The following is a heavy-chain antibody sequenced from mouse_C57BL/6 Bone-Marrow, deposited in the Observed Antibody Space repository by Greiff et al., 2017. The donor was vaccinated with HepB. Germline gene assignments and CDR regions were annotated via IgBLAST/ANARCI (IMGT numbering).Heavy chain of an antibody. D-gene: IGHD1-1*01. CDR1: GYTFTDYY. CDR3: SRRGSYYGSSYGFAY. Sequence: EVQLQQSGPELVKPGASVKISCKASGYTFTDYYMNWVKQSHGKSLEWIGDINPNNGGTSYNQKFKGKATLTVDKSSSTAYMELRSLTSEDSAVYYCSRRGSYYGSSYGFAYWGQGTLVTVSA. CDR2: INPNNGGT. J-gene: IGHJ3*01. V-gene: IGHV1-26*01.